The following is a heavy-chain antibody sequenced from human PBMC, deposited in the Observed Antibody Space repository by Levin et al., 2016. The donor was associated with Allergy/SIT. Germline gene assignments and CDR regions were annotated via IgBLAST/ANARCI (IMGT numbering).Heavy chain of an antibody. J-gene: IGHJ6*02. V-gene: IGHV3-11*06. CDR2: ISSSSSYT. CDR1: GFTFSDYY. Sequence: GGSLRLSCAASGFTFSDYYMSWIRQAPGKGLEWVSYISSSSSYTNYADSVKGRFTISRDNAKNSLYLQMNSLRAEDTAVYYCARRGGIAAPYYGMDVWGQGTTVTVSS. CDR3: ARRGGIAAPYYGMDV. D-gene: IGHD6-6*01.